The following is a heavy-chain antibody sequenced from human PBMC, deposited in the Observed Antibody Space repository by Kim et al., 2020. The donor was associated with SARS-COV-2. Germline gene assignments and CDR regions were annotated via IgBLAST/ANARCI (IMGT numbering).Heavy chain of an antibody. Sequence: GGSLRLSCAASGFTFSSYAMHWVRQAPGKGLEWVAVISYDGSNKYYADSVKGRFTISRDNSKNTLYLQMNSLRAEDTAVYYCARDYPEQQLVGDYYYYYGMDVWGQGTTVTVSS. CDR3: ARDYPEQQLVGDYYYYYGMDV. CDR2: ISYDGSNK. D-gene: IGHD6-13*01. V-gene: IGHV3-30-3*01. J-gene: IGHJ6*02. CDR1: GFTFSSYA.